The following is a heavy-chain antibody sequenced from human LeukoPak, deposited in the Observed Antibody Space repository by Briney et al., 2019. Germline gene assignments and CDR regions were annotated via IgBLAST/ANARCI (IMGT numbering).Heavy chain of an antibody. D-gene: IGHD5-12*01. V-gene: IGHV5-51*01. CDR3: ARVEGIVATADAFDI. CDR2: IYCDGSKT. J-gene: IGHJ3*02. Sequence: GESLKISCQTSGYIFTDYWIGWVRQMPGKGLEWMAIIYCDGSKTIYSPSFQTQVTISVDKSTNTAYLQWTSLKASDTAMYYCARVEGIVATADAFDIWGQGTMVTVSS. CDR1: GYIFTDYW.